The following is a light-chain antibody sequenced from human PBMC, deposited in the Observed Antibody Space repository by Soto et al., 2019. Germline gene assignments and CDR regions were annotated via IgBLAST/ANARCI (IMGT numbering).Light chain of an antibody. V-gene: IGLV2-23*01. J-gene: IGLJ1*01. Sequence: QSALTQPASVSGSPGQSITISCTGTSTDVGSYNLVSWYQQHPGKDPKLMIYEGSKRPSGVSNRFSGSKSVNTASLTISGLQAEDEAYYYCCSYAGSSTPYVFGTGTKVTVL. CDR1: STDVGSYNL. CDR3: CSYAGSSTPYV. CDR2: EGS.